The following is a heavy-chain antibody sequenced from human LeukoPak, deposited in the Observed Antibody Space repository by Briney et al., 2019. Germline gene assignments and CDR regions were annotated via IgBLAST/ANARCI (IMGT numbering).Heavy chain of an antibody. CDR2: IYYSGST. D-gene: IGHD4-17*01. J-gene: IGHJ4*02. CDR3: ARHIFYGDYPWFDY. CDR1: GGSISSYY. V-gene: IGHV4-59*08. Sequence: PSETLSLTCTVSGGSISSYYWSWIRQPPGKGLEWIGYIYYSGSTNYNPSLKSRVTISVDTSKNQFSLKLSSVTAADTAVYYCARHIFYGDYPWFDYWGQGTLVTVSS.